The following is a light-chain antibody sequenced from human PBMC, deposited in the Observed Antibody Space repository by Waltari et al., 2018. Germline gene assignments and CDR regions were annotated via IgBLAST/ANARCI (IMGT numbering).Light chain of an antibody. Sequence: DIVMTQSPDSLTVSLGERATILRKSSQSISDSSNNKDYVAWYQQKPGQPPKLLIYWAFTRESGVPDRFSGSGSETDFTLTITSLQAEDVAVYYCQQYLRFPRTFGGGTKVEI. CDR2: WAF. V-gene: IGKV4-1*01. CDR3: QQYLRFPRT. J-gene: IGKJ4*01. CDR1: QSISDSSNNKDY.